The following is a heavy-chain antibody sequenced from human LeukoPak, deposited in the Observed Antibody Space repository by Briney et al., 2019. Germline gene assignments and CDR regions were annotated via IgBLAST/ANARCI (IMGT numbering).Heavy chain of an antibody. J-gene: IGHJ3*02. CDR2: LYSGGTT. Sequence: GGSLRLSCAASGFTVSSNYINWVRQAPGKGLEWVSVLYSGGTTYYADSVNGRFIISRDNSKNTLYLQMNSLRAEDTAVYYCARGIAAVYYAFDIWGQGTMVTVSS. V-gene: IGHV3-53*01. D-gene: IGHD6-13*01. CDR3: ARGIAAVYYAFDI. CDR1: GFTVSSNY.